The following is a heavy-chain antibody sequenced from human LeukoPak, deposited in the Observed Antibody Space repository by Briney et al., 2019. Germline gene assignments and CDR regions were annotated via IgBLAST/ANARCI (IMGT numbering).Heavy chain of an antibody. CDR2: IYYSGSP. Sequence: SETLSLTCSVSDGSISNYYWNWIRQPPGKGLEWIGYIYYSGSPNYNPSLKSRVTISVDTSKNQFSLKLSSVTAADTAVYYCARAEQGYCGFWSGFEYWGQGTLVTVSS. D-gene: IGHD3-3*01. CDR1: DGSISNYY. J-gene: IGHJ4*01. V-gene: IGHV4-59*08. CDR3: ARAEQGYCGFWSGFEY.